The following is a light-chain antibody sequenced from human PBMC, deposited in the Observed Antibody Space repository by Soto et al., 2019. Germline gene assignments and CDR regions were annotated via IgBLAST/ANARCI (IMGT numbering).Light chain of an antibody. CDR3: QQYHNWPA. V-gene: IGKV3-15*01. CDR2: DAA. Sequence: EIVMTQSPAILSVSPGERATLSCRASQSVTNKLAWYQQKPGQAPRLLIYDAATRATGIPARFSGSGSGTEFTLTISSLQSEDFAIYYCQQYHNWPAFGQGTKVDNK. J-gene: IGKJ1*01. CDR1: QSVTNK.